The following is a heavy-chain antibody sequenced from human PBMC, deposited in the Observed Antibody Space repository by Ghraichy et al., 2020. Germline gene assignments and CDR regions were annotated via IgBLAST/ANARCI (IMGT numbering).Heavy chain of an antibody. J-gene: IGHJ4*02. D-gene: IGHD2-21*02. CDR2: INGYASST. CDR3: AREPFTAPAY. Sequence: LSLTCEASGFTFSSYWMHWVRQAPGKGLVWVSQINGYASSTHYADSVKGRFSISRDNAKNTLYLQMNSLRAEDTAVYYCAREPFTAPAYWGQGTLVTVSS. V-gene: IGHV3-74*01. CDR1: GFTFSSYW.